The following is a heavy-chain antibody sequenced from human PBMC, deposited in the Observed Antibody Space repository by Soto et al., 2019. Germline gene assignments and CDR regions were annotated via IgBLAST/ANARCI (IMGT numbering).Heavy chain of an antibody. V-gene: IGHV3-48*01. CDR3: ARCGLDFWSGYFSDWFDP. Sequence: PGGSLRLSCAASTFTFSPYSMNWVRQAPGKGLEWIANITSTGGTTYYADSVRGRFTISRDNSKNPLYLQMNSLRAEDTAVYYCARCGLDFWSGYFSDWFDPWGQGTLVTVSS. CDR1: TFTFSPYS. D-gene: IGHD3-3*01. CDR2: ITSTGGTT. J-gene: IGHJ5*02.